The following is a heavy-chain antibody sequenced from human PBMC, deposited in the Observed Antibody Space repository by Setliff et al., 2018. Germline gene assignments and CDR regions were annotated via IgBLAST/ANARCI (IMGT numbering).Heavy chain of an antibody. Sequence: ESLKISCSGSGFIFSRESMNWVRQAPGKGLEWVSTISKNSKYIFYSDSLKGRFITSRDDSKNSLYLRMDSLRVEDTALYFCARGRKETSMTADYYYMDVWGRGTTVTVSS. CDR1: GFIFSRES. CDR2: ISKNSKYI. J-gene: IGHJ6*03. CDR3: ARGRKETSMTADYYYMDV. D-gene: IGHD2-2*01. V-gene: IGHV3-21*06.